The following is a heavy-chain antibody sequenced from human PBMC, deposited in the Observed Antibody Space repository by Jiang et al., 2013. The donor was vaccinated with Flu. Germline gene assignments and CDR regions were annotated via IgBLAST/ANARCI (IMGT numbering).Heavy chain of an antibody. D-gene: IGHD3-22*01. Sequence: PGLVKPSETLSLTCTVSSGSISSRYWWTWIRQPAGKGLEWIGRIYTSGNTNYNPSLKGRVTMSVDTSKSQFSLKLSSVTAADTAVYYCARAGYSDTSGSRDAFDIWGQGTMVTVSS. V-gene: IGHV4-4*07. CDR2: IYTSGNT. CDR3: ARAGYSDTSGSRDAFDI. CDR1: SGSISSRY. J-gene: IGHJ3*02.